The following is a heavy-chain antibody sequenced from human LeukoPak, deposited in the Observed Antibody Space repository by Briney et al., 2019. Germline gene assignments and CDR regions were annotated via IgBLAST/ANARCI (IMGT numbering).Heavy chain of an antibody. Sequence: GGSLRLSCATSGFTFSSYSMNWVRQAPGKGLEWVSSIGTAGDTYYLGSVRGRFTVSRDHAKNSLYLQMNSLEVGDTAVYYCARARSASYFRAFDIWGQGTMVTVSS. CDR1: GFTFSSYS. J-gene: IGHJ3*02. CDR2: IGTAGDT. V-gene: IGHV3-13*01. CDR3: ARARSASYFRAFDI. D-gene: IGHD1-26*01.